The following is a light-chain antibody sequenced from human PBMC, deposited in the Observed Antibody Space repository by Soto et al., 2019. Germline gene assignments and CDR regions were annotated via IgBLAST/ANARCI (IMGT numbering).Light chain of an antibody. J-gene: IGKJ4*01. V-gene: IGKV3-20*01. CDR3: QQFSSYPLT. Sequence: EFVLTQSPGTLSLSPGERATLSCRASQTVRKKYLAWYQQKPGQAPRLLIYDASSRATGIPDRFSGGGSGTDFTLTISRLAPEDFELYYCQQFSSYPLTYGGGTKVDIK. CDR1: QTVRKKY. CDR2: DAS.